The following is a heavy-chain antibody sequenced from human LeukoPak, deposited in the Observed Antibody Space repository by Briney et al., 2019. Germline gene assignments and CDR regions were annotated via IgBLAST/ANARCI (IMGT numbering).Heavy chain of an antibody. CDR3: ARDPYSGSYSDYYYYYMDV. Sequence: QPGGSLRLSCAASGFTFSSSAMSWVRQAPGKGLEWVSSISGSGSGGSTYYADSVKGRFTISRDNSKNTLYLQMNSLRAEDTAVYYCARDPYSGSYSDYYYYYMDVWGKGTTVTVSS. CDR1: GFTFSSSA. J-gene: IGHJ6*03. D-gene: IGHD1-26*01. CDR2: ISGSGSGGST. V-gene: IGHV3-23*01.